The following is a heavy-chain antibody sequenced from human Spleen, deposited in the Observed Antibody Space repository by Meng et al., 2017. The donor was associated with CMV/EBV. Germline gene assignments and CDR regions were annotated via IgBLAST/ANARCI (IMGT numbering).Heavy chain of an antibody. CDR3: AHSPLGYSYGYQYYFDS. CDR1: FSRSTRGVG. D-gene: IGHD5-18*01. Sequence: FSRSTRGVGGGWIRQPPGKALEWLAVIFWNDDKRFSPSLKSRLTISKDTSKNQVVLTMTNMDPVDTATYFCAHSPLGYSYGYQYYFDSWGQGTLVTVSS. CDR2: IFWNDDK. J-gene: IGHJ4*02. V-gene: IGHV2-5*01.